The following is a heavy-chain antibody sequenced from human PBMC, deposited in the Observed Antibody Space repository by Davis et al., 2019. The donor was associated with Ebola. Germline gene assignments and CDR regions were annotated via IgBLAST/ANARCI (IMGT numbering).Heavy chain of an antibody. V-gene: IGHV4-59*08. Sequence: PSETLSLTCTVSGGSISSYYWSWIRQPPGKGLEWIGYIYYSGSTNYNPSLKSRVTISVDTSKNQFSLKRSSVTAADTAVYYCARHRDTDYFDAFDIWGQGTMVTVSS. CDR1: GGSISSYY. J-gene: IGHJ3*02. D-gene: IGHD5-12*01. CDR3: ARHRDTDYFDAFDI. CDR2: IYYSGST.